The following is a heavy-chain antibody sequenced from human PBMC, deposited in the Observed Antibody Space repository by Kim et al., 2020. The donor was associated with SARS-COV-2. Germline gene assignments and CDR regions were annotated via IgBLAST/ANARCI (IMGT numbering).Heavy chain of an antibody. CDR3: TTIALDGYSYTIDY. D-gene: IGHD5-18*01. CDR1: GFTFSNAW. CDR2: IKSKTDGGTT. J-gene: IGHJ4*02. V-gene: IGHV3-15*01. Sequence: GGSLRLSCAASGFTFSNAWMSWVRQAPGKGLEWVGRIKSKTDGGTTDYAAPVKGRFTISRDDSKNTLYLQMNSLKTEDTAVYYCTTIALDGYSYTIDYWGQGTLVTVSS.